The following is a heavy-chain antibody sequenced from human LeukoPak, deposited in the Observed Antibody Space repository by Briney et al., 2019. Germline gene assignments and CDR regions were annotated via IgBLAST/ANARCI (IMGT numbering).Heavy chain of an antibody. D-gene: IGHD3-10*01. CDR2: ISYDGSNK. V-gene: IGHV3-30*04. J-gene: IGHJ6*03. CDR1: GFTFSSYA. CDR3: ARALLPYLSLYYYYYMDV. Sequence: PGGSLRLSCAASGFTFSSYAMHWVRQAPGKGLEWVAVISYDGSNKYYADSVKGRFTISRDNSKNTLYLQMNSLRAEDTAVYYCARALLPYLSLYYYYYMDVWGKGTTVTVSS.